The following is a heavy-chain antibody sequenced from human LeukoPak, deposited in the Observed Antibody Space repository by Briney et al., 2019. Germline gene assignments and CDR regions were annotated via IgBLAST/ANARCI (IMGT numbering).Heavy chain of an antibody. Sequence: GGSLRLSCAASGFTFSGYWMSWVRQAPGKGLEWVANIKQDGSEKYYVDSVKGRFTISRDNAKNSLYLQMNSLRAEDTALYFCARARRLVATPYDYWGQGTLVTVSS. J-gene: IGHJ4*02. CDR2: IKQDGSEK. CDR1: GFTFSGYW. V-gene: IGHV3-7*01. D-gene: IGHD5-12*01. CDR3: ARARRLVATPYDY.